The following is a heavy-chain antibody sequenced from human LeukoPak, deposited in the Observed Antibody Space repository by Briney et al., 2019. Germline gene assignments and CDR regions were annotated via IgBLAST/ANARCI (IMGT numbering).Heavy chain of an antibody. J-gene: IGHJ4*02. CDR1: GGSISSYY. V-gene: IGHV4-59*08. CDR3: ARTPQSNDYGDS. Sequence: PSETLSLTCTVSGGSISSYYWSWVRQPPGKGLEWIGYIYYSGSTNYNPSLKSRVTISVDTSKNQFSLKLSSVTAADTAGYYCARTPQSNDYGDSWGQGTLVTVSS. CDR2: IYYSGST.